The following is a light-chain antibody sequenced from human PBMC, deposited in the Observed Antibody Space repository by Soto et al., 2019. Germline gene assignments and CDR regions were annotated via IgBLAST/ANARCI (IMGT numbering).Light chain of an antibody. CDR2: DVS. Sequence: QSVLTQPASVSGSPGQSITISCTGTSSAVGGYNYVSWYHQHPGKAPKLMIYDVSNRPSGVSNRFSGSKSGNTASLTISGLQAEDEADYYCSSYTSSSPRVFCTGTKVTVL. J-gene: IGLJ1*01. CDR3: SSYTSSSPRV. V-gene: IGLV2-14*01. CDR1: SSAVGGYNY.